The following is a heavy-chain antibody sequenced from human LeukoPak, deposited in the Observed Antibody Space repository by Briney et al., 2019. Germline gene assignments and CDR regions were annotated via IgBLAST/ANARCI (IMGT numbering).Heavy chain of an antibody. D-gene: IGHD6-13*01. CDR3: AREIRIAAAGTFGY. CDR1: GYTFTSHA. V-gene: IGHV1-3*01. J-gene: IGHJ4*02. Sequence: GASVKVSCKASGYTFTSHAMHWVRQAPGQRLEWMGWINAGNGNTKYSQKFQGRVTITRDTSASTAYMELSSLRSEDTAVYYCAREIRIAAAGTFGYWGQGTLVTVSS. CDR2: INAGNGNT.